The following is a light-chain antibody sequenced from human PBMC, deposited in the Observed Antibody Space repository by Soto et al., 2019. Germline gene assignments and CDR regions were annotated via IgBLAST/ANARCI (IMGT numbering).Light chain of an antibody. CDR1: QSVSAAH. CDR2: GAS. J-gene: IGKJ4*01. CDR3: HHYGSSPLT. Sequence: EIVLTQSPGTLSLSPGERATLSCRASQSVSAAHLAWYQQRPGQAPRLLLYGASTRATGIPDRFSGSGSGTDFTLTIDRVEPEDFAVFYCHHYGSSPLTFGGGTKVDIK. V-gene: IGKV3-20*01.